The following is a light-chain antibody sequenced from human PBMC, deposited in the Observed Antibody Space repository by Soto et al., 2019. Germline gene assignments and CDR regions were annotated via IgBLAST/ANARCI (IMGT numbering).Light chain of an antibody. J-gene: IGLJ1*01. V-gene: IGLV1-40*01. Sequence: QSVLTQPPSASGTAGQVVTISCSGGDSNIGAGYDVHWYQQLPGTAPKLLIYGNSNRPSGVPDRFSGSKSGTSASLAITGLQAEDEADYYCQSYDSSLSGSGVFGTETKLTVL. CDR2: GNS. CDR1: DSNIGAGYD. CDR3: QSYDSSLSGSGV.